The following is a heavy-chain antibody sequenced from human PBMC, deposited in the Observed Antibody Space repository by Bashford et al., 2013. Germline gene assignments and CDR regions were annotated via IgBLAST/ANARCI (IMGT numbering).Heavy chain of an antibody. D-gene: IGHD3-22*01. V-gene: IGHV1-18*01. Sequence: ASVKVSCKASGYTFTSYGISWVRQAPGQGLEWMGWISAYNGNTNYAQKFQGRVTITRNTSISTAYMELSSLRSEDTAVYYCDEKHGTYYYDSSGYFGTTWGQGTLVTVSS. CDR2: ISAYNGNT. CDR1: GYTFTSYG. J-gene: IGHJ4*02. CDR3: DEKHGTYYYDSSGYFGTT.